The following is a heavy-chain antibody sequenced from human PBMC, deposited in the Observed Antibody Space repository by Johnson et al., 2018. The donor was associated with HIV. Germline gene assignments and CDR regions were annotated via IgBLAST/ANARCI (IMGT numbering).Heavy chain of an antibody. V-gene: IGHV3-64*04. CDR3: ARHQVVDDAFDI. D-gene: IGHD5-12*01. J-gene: IGHJ3*02. CDR1: GFTFSTYA. Sequence: QVQLVESGGGLVKPGGSLRLSCAASGFTFSTYAMHWVRQAPGKGLEYVSAISNNGGNTYYANSVEGRFTISRDNSKNTMSLQMNSLRAEDTAVYYCARHQVVDDAFDIWGQGTMVTVSS. CDR2: ISNNGGNT.